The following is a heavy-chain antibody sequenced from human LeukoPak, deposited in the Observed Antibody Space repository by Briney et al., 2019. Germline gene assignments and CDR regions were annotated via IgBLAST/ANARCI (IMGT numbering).Heavy chain of an antibody. CDR1: GFTFRRYG. D-gene: IGHD3-10*01. V-gene: IGHV3-23*01. Sequence: GGSLRLSCAASGFTFRRYGMSWVRQAPGKGLEWVSAISGSGGSTYYGDSVKGRFTISRDNSKNTLYLQMNSLRAEDTAVYYCATPLLHGSDPSLYYYYMDVWGKGTTVTISS. CDR3: ATPLLHGSDPSLYYYYMDV. CDR2: ISGSGGST. J-gene: IGHJ6*03.